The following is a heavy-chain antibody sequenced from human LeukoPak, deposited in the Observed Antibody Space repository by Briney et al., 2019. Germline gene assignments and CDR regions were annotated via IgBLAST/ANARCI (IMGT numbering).Heavy chain of an antibody. CDR2: INPNSGGT. V-gene: IGHV1-2*02. CDR1: GYTFTGYY. CDR3: AAQRVEMATSFDY. Sequence: GASVKVSCKASGYTFTGYYMHWVRQAPGQGLEWMGWINPNSGGTNYAQKFQGRVTMTRDTSISTAYMELSRLRSDDTAVYYCAAQRVEMATSFDYWGQGTLVTVSS. J-gene: IGHJ4*02. D-gene: IGHD5-24*01.